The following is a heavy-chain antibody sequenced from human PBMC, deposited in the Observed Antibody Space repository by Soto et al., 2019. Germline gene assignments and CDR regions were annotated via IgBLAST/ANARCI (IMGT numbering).Heavy chain of an antibody. V-gene: IGHV3-64*01. D-gene: IGHD3-9*01. CDR2: ISAEGGST. J-gene: IGHJ4*02. Sequence: EVQLVDSGGGLVQPGGSLRLSCAASGFTFSIYALHWVRRAPGKGLEYVSAISAEGGSTNYANSVKGRFTISRDNSKNTVYLQMGSLRAEDMAVYYCARYDKTIRGLDYWGQGTLVTVSS. CDR3: ARYDKTIRGLDY. CDR1: GFTFSIYA.